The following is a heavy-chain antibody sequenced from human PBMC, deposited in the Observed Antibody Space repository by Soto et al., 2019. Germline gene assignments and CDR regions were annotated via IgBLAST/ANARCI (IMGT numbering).Heavy chain of an antibody. CDR3: TTPHYDILTGYYFDS. CDR1: GFTFSNAW. J-gene: IGHJ4*02. Sequence: GGSLRLSCATSGFTFSNAWMSWVRQAPGKGLEWVGRIKSKTDGGTTDYAAPVKGRFTISRDDSKNTLYLQMNSLKTEDTAVYYCTTPHYDILTGYYFDSWGQGTLVTVSS. D-gene: IGHD3-9*01. V-gene: IGHV3-15*01. CDR2: IKSKTDGGTT.